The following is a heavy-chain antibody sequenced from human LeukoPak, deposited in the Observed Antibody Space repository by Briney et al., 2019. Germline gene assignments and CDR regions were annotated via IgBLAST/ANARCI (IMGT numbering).Heavy chain of an antibody. CDR1: GGSFSGYF. J-gene: IGHJ6*02. CDR3: ARVPPLGVNV. D-gene: IGHD3-3*01. Sequence: SETLSLTCAVYGGSFSGYFWTWIRQPPGKGLEWIGEIDHSGSPNYNPSLKSRVTISVDTSKNQFSLKLSSVTAADTAVYYCARVPPLGVNVWGQGTTVTVSS. V-gene: IGHV4-34*01. CDR2: IDHSGSP.